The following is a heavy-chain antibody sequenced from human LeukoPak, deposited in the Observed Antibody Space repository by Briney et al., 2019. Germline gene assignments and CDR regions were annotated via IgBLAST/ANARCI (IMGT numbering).Heavy chain of an antibody. CDR3: ARDRITGTTYYYYGMDV. V-gene: IGHV4-31*03. D-gene: IGHD1-7*01. CDR2: IYYSGST. Sequence: PSETLSLTCTVSGGSISSGGYYWSWIGQHPGKGLEWIGYIYYSGSTYYNPSLKSRVTISVDTSKNQFSLKLSSVTAADTAVYYCARDRITGTTYYYYGMDVWGQGTTVTVSS. CDR1: GGSISSGGYY. J-gene: IGHJ6*02.